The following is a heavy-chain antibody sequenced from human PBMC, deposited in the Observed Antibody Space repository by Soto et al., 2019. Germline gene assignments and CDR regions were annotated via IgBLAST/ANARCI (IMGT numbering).Heavy chain of an antibody. J-gene: IGHJ3*02. Sequence: SLRVSCAASGFTFSSYEMNWVRQDPGKGLELVSYISSSGSTIYYADSVKGRFTISRDNAKNSLYLQMNSLRAEDTAVYYCARGGYYYDTRDAFDIWGQGXMVTV. CDR1: GFTFSSYE. V-gene: IGHV3-48*03. CDR2: ISSSGSTI. D-gene: IGHD3-22*01. CDR3: ARGGYYYDTRDAFDI.